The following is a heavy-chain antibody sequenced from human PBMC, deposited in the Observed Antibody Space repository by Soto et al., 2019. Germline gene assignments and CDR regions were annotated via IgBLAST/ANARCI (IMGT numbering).Heavy chain of an antibody. J-gene: IGHJ5*02. CDR1: GFTFSSYA. D-gene: IGHD2-2*01. Sequence: PGGSLRLSCAASGFTFSSYAMSWVRQAPGKGLEWVSAISGSGGSTYYADSVKGRFTISRDNSKNTLYLQMNSLRAEDKAVYYCAKAFREYCSSTSCLGTRLKGFDPWGQGTLVTVSS. CDR2: ISGSGGST. V-gene: IGHV3-23*01. CDR3: AKAFREYCSSTSCLGTRLKGFDP.